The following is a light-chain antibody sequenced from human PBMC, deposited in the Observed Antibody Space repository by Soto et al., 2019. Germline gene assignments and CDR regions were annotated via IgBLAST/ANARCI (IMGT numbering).Light chain of an antibody. V-gene: IGKV2-28*01. CDR1: QSLLHGSNNY. Sequence: EIVMTQSPLSLPVTPGESASISCRSSQSLLHGSNNYLDWYLQQQGLSQQLLMHFNSNRASGVTDRFSGSGTCTDFTLKINTVEAEDFGIYYCWQSLETPYTFGQGTKREI. CDR2: FNS. J-gene: IGKJ2*01. CDR3: WQSLETPYT.